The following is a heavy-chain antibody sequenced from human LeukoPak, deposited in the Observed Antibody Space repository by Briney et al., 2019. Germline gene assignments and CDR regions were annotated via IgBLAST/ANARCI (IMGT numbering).Heavy chain of an antibody. Sequence: GGSLRLSCAASGFTFSSYGMRWGSQAPGKGLEWVSAISGSGGSTYSAASLKALFTISRDNSKNPLYLQMNSLRAEDTAVYYCAKEWVFVGYFDFWSGHNWFDPWGQGTLVTVSS. CDR1: GFTFSSYG. V-gene: IGHV3-23*01. CDR2: ISGSGGST. J-gene: IGHJ5*02. CDR3: AKEWVFVGYFDFWSGHNWFDP. D-gene: IGHD3-3*01.